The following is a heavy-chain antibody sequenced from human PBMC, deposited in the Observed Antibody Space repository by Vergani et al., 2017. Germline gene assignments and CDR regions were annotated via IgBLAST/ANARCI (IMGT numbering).Heavy chain of an antibody. J-gene: IGHJ6*02. CDR2: IHHSGDT. CDR3: ARHRGSGGFFPSSYFYWMDV. CDR1: DSSIMTNPY. V-gene: IGHV4-38-2*01. Sequence: QVQLQESGPGLVKPSETLTLTCDVSDSSIMTNPYWGWFRPSPGKGLEWIGGIHHSGDTQYNSSLKSRVSISIVSSSKFSLSLTSVTAADTAIYYCARHRGSGGFFPSSYFYWMDVWGHGTTVTVSS. D-gene: IGHD3-10*01.